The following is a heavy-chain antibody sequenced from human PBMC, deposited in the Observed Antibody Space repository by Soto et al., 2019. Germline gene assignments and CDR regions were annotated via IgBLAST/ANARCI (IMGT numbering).Heavy chain of an antibody. CDR3: ARELEGYCSSTSCQTGEKYYYYYMDV. CDR1: GDSVSSNSAA. CDR2: TYYRSKWYN. J-gene: IGHJ6*03. D-gene: IGHD2-2*01. Sequence: SQTLSLTCAISGDSVSSNSAAWNWIRQSPSRGLEWLGRTYYRSKWYNDYAVSVKSRITINPDTSKNQFSLQLNSVTPEDTAVYYCARELEGYCSSTSCQTGEKYYYYYMDVWGKGTTVTVSS. V-gene: IGHV6-1*01.